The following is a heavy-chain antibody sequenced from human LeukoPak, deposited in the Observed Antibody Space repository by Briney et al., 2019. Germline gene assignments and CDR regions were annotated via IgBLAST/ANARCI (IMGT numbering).Heavy chain of an antibody. D-gene: IGHD6-19*01. J-gene: IGHJ4*02. CDR1: GYRFTSYW. CDR2: IDPSDSYT. Sequence: GESLKISCKGSGYRFTSYWISWVRQMPGKGLEWMGRIDPSDSYTNYSPSFQGHVTISADKSISTAYLQWSSLKASDTAMYYCASLAWGSSGWSYWGQGTLVTVSS. CDR3: ASLAWGSSGWSY. V-gene: IGHV5-10-1*01.